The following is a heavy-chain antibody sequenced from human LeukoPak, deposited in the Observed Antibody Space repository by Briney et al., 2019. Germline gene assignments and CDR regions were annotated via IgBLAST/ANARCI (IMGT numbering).Heavy chain of an antibody. CDR2: MNPNSGNT. CDR3: ARGGLWFGEQQGFDP. CDR1: GYTFTSYD. V-gene: IGHV1-8*01. D-gene: IGHD3-10*01. Sequence: ASVKVSCKAPGYTFTSYDINWVRQATGQGLEWMGWMNPNSGNTGYAQKFQGRVTITRNTSISTAYMELSRLRSDDTAVYYCARGGLWFGEQQGFDPWGQGTLVTVSS. J-gene: IGHJ5*02.